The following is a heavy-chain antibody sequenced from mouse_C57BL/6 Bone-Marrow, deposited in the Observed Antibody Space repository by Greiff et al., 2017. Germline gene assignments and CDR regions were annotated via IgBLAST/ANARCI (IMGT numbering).Heavy chain of an antibody. J-gene: IGHJ2*01. CDR3: ARNYYGNRYYFDY. D-gene: IGHD2-1*01. CDR2: IDPSDSYT. V-gene: IGHV1-59*01. Sequence: VQLQQPGAELVRPGTSVKLSCKASGYTFTSYWMHLVKQRPGQGLEWIGVIDPSDSYTNYNQKFKGKATLTVDTSSSTAYMQLSSLTSEDSAVYYCARNYYGNRYYFDYWGQGTTLTVSS. CDR1: GYTFTSYW.